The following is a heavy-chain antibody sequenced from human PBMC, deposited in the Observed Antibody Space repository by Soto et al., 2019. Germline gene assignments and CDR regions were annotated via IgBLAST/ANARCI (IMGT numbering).Heavy chain of an antibody. Sequence: EVQLVESGGGLVQPGGSLRLSCAASGFTFSRYWMSWVRQAPGKGLEWVANIKQDGSEKYYVDSVKGRFTISRDNAKNSLYLQMNSLRAEDTAVYYCAREGEYCSGDSCYSGLYFDYWGQGTLVTVSS. V-gene: IGHV3-7*01. CDR1: GFTFSRYW. CDR2: IKQDGSEK. D-gene: IGHD2-15*01. CDR3: AREGEYCSGDSCYSGLYFDY. J-gene: IGHJ4*02.